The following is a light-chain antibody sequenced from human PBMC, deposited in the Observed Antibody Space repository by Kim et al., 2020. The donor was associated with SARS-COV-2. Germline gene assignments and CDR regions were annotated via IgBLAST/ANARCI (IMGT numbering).Light chain of an antibody. Sequence: DIQMTQSPSAMSASVGDRVTITCRASQDISHYLVWFQQKPGKVPKRLIYAASTLESGVPLRFSGSGSGTQFSLTISSLQPEDCATYYCLQHDNYPLTFGGGTKVDIK. CDR1: QDISHY. CDR2: AAS. J-gene: IGKJ4*01. CDR3: LQHDNYPLT. V-gene: IGKV1-17*03.